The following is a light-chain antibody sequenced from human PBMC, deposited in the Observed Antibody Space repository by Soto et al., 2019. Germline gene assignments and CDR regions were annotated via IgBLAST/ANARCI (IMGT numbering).Light chain of an antibody. CDR3: SSYAVNNWV. V-gene: IGLV2-8*01. Sequence: QSALTQPPSASGSPGQSVTISCTGTSSDVGGYNYVSWYQHHPGKAPKLMIYDVNKRPSGVPDRFSGSKSGNTASLTVSGLQAEDEADYFCSSYAVNNWVFGGGTKLTVL. J-gene: IGLJ3*02. CDR1: SSDVGGYNY. CDR2: DVN.